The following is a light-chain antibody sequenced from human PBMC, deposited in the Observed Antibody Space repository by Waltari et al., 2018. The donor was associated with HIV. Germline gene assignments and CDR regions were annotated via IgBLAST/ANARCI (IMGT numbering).Light chain of an antibody. CDR3: SLYTSSSTVV. Sequence: QSALTQPPSVSGSPGQSVTISCTATSSDVGSYNRVSWYQQHPGIAPKLIIYEVSNRPSGVPDRFSGSKSGNTASLTISGLQAEDEADYYCSLYTSSSTVVFGGGTKVTVL. CDR1: SSDVGSYNR. CDR2: EVS. J-gene: IGLJ2*01. V-gene: IGLV2-18*01.